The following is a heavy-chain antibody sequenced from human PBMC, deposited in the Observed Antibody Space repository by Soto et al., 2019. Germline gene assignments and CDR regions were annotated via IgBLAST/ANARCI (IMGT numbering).Heavy chain of an antibody. CDR2: IYSSVNT. V-gene: IGHV4-30-4*01. D-gene: IGHD5-18*01. Sequence: QVQLQESGPGLVRPSRTLSLTCTVSGDSITSGDYYWTWIRQPPGKGLEWLGCIYSSVNTYYSPSLRSPITISIDTSKNQFFLKLSSVTAADTAIYYCATTDARGYSYGSRDFWGQGTVVTVSS. J-gene: IGHJ4*02. CDR3: ATTDARGYSYGSRDF. CDR1: GDSITSGDYY.